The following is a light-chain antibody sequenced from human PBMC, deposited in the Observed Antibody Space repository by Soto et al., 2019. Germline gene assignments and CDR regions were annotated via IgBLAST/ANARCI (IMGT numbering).Light chain of an antibody. Sequence: DIQMTQSPSSLSASVGDRVTITCRARQGISNYFAWYQQKPGKVPKLLIYAASTLQSGVPSRFRGSGSGTDFTLTISSLQPEDVATYYCQKYNSAPRTFGPGTKVDIK. CDR3: QKYNSAPRT. V-gene: IGKV1-27*01. CDR1: QGISNY. CDR2: AAS. J-gene: IGKJ3*01.